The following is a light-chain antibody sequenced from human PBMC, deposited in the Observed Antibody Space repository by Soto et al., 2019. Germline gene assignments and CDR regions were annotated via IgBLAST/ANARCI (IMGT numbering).Light chain of an antibody. V-gene: IGKV3-20*01. CDR3: QQYVSLPIT. CDR2: HAS. J-gene: IGKJ5*01. CDR1: QSVSRY. Sequence: ILMTQSPDTLSVSPWERASLSCRASQSVSRYLAWYQQKPGQAPRLLIYHASNRATGIPDRFSGRGSGTDFTLTINRVAPEDFAVYYCQQYVSLPITFGQGTRLEIK.